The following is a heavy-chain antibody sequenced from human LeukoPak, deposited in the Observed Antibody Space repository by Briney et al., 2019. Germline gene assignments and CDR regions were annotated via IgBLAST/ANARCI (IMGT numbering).Heavy chain of an antibody. V-gene: IGHV4-39*01. CDR1: GGSISSSSYY. CDR3: ARHPPYYYDSSGFDP. Sequence: SETLSLTCTVSGGSISSSSYYWGWIRQPPGKGLEWIGSIYYSGSTYYNPSLKSRVTISVDTSKNQCSLKLSSVTAADTAGYYCARHPPYYYDSSGFDPWGQGTLVTVSS. CDR2: IYYSGST. J-gene: IGHJ5*02. D-gene: IGHD3-22*01.